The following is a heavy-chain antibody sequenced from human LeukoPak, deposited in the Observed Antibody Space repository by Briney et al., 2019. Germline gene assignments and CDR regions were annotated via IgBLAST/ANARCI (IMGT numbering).Heavy chain of an antibody. D-gene: IGHD2-15*01. CDR1: GFTFSSYA. Sequence: GALRLSCAPSGFTFSSYAMSWVRQAPGKGLEWVSSFTSGGSTNYADSVKGRFTISRDNSKNTLYLQMNSLRAEDTAVYYCAKGTKGYCSGGSCYHFDYWGQGTLVTVSS. CDR2: FTSGGST. J-gene: IGHJ4*02. V-gene: IGHV3-23*01. CDR3: AKGTKGYCSGGSCYHFDY.